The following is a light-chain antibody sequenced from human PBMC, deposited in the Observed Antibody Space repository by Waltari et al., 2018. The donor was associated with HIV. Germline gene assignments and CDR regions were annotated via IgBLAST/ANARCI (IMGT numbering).Light chain of an antibody. Sequence: QAGLTQPPAVSKALGQTATLSCTGGDDDVGNEGAAWLQQYQGLPPKLLSYRNNKRASGISHKFSAARAGNTVFLTIAGLQPEDEADYYCSAWDGRLSAWVFGGGTKLTVL. V-gene: IGLV10-54*04. J-gene: IGLJ3*02. CDR1: DDDVGNEG. CDR3: SAWDGRLSAWV. CDR2: RNN.